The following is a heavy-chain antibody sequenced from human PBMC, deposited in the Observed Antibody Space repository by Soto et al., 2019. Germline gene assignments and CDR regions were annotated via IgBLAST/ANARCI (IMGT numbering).Heavy chain of an antibody. Sequence: PGGSLRLSCAASGFTFSSYGMHWVRQAPGKGLEWVAVISHDGSNKYYADSVKGRFTISRDNSKNTLYLQMNSLRAEDTAVYYCAKSYSGSYYFYSGMYVWGQGTTVTVSS. CDR2: ISHDGSNK. J-gene: IGHJ6*02. D-gene: IGHD1-26*01. CDR3: AKSYSGSYYFYSGMYV. CDR1: GFTFSSYG. V-gene: IGHV3-30*18.